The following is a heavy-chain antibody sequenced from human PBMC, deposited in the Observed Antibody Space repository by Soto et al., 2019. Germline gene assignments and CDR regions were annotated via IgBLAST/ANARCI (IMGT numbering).Heavy chain of an antibody. CDR3: ARDRQKGSSSGYNWFDP. CDR2: INAGNGNK. V-gene: IGHV1-3*01. J-gene: IGHJ5*02. Sequence: ASVKVSCKASGYTFTSYAMHWVRQAPGQRLEWMGWINAGNGNKKYSQKFKGRVTITRDTSASTAYMELSSLRSEDTAVYYCARDRQKGSSSGYNWFDPWGQGTLVTVSS. D-gene: IGHD6-6*01. CDR1: GYTFTSYA.